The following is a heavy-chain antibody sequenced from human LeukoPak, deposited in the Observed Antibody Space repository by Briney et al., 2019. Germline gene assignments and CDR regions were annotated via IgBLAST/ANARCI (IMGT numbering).Heavy chain of an antibody. D-gene: IGHD2-15*01. CDR3: AGGAGWLADY. CDR2: IKQDGSEE. V-gene: IGHV3-7*01. CDR1: GFTFSPYW. J-gene: IGHJ4*02. Sequence: PGGSLRLSCAASGFTFSPYWMNWFRQAPGKGLEWVAIIKQDGSEELYVGSVEGRFTISRDSGKNSLYLQMNSLRAEDMAVYYCAGGAGWLADYWGQGTLVTVSS.